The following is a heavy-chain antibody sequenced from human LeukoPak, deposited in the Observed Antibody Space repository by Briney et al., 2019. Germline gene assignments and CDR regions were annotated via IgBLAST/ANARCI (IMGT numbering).Heavy chain of an antibody. CDR2: INAGNGNT. Sequence: ASVKVSCKASGYTFTSYAIHWVRQAPGQRLEWMGWINAGNGNTKYSQKFQGRVTITRDTSASTAYMELSSLRSEDTAVYYCARDESRHDYGDYGPFGYWGQGTLVTVSS. V-gene: IGHV1-3*01. J-gene: IGHJ4*02. CDR3: ARDESRHDYGDYGPFGY. CDR1: GYTFTSYA. D-gene: IGHD4-17*01.